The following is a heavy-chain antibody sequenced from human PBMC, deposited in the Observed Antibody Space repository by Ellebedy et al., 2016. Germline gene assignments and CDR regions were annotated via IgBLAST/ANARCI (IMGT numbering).Heavy chain of an antibody. Sequence: GESLKISCAASGFTFSSYSMNWVRQAPGKGLEWVSSISSSSSYIYYADSVKGRFTISRDNAKNSLYLQMNSLRAEDTAVYYCAREPGADEKRFLGWFRGSDWGQGTLVTVSS. CDR1: GFTFSSYS. J-gene: IGHJ4*02. CDR3: AREPGADEKRFLGWFRGSD. V-gene: IGHV3-21*01. D-gene: IGHD3-3*01. CDR2: ISSSSSYI.